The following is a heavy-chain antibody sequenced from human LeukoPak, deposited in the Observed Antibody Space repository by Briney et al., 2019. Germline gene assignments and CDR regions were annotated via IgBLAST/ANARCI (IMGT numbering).Heavy chain of an antibody. CDR2: INAGNGNT. Sequence: ASVKVSCKASGGTFSSYAISWVRQAPGQRLEWMGWINAGNGNTKYSQKFQGRVTITRDTSASTAYMELSSLRSEDTAVYYCARDYGGNFDYWGQGTLVTVSS. D-gene: IGHD4-23*01. CDR1: GGTFSSYA. CDR3: ARDYGGNFDY. V-gene: IGHV1-3*01. J-gene: IGHJ4*02.